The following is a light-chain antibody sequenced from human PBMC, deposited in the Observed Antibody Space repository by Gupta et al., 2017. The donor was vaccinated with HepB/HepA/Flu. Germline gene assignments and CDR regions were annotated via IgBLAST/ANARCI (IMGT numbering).Light chain of an antibody. CDR1: SSNNGNNY. Sequence: QSVLTQPPSVSAAPGQKVTISCSGSSSNNGNNYVSWYQQLPGTAPKLLIYESDKRPSGIPDRFSGSKSGTSATLAITGLQTGDEADYYCGTWDTSLTAGVFGGGTKLTVL. V-gene: IGLV1-51*02. CDR2: ESD. CDR3: GTWDTSLTAGV. J-gene: IGLJ2*01.